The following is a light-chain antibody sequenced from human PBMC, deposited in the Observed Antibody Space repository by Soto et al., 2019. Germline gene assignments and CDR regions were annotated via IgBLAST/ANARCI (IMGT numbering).Light chain of an antibody. CDR2: DNN. CDR3: ATWDDSLSDLV. J-gene: IGLJ2*01. CDR1: SSNIENNF. V-gene: IGLV1-51*01. Sequence: QAVVTQPPSVSAAPGQKITISCSGSSSNIENNFVSWYQQLPGTAPKLLICDNNKRPSGIPDRFSGSKSGTSSTLGIAGLQTGDEAVYYCATWDDSLSDLVFGGGTQLTVL.